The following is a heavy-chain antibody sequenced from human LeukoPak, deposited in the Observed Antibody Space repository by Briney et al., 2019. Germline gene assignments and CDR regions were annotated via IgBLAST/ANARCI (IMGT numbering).Heavy chain of an antibody. CDR3: AAMIRGLTSFDY. Sequence: GGSLIISCCASGLTSSSYAMRWVRHHPGERVEWVSAISGSGGSTKYADSVKGRFTISRDNSKSTLYLQMNRLRAEDTAVYYCAAMIRGLTSFDYWGQGTLVTVSS. V-gene: IGHV3-23*01. D-gene: IGHD3-10*01. CDR1: GLTSSSYA. CDR2: ISGSGGST. J-gene: IGHJ4*02.